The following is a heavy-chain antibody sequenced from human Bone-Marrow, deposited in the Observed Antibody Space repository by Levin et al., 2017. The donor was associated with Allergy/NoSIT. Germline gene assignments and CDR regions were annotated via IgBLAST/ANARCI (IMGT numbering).Heavy chain of an antibody. Sequence: GESLKISCLVSGDTFSDYWIAWVRQMPGKGLEWIGIIYPGDSDTTYSPSFQGQVTLSVDKSISTAYLQWSSLKASDTAMYYCARGADDRSGYFPYWGQGTLVTVSS. D-gene: IGHD3-22*01. CDR3: ARGADDRSGYFPY. J-gene: IGHJ4*02. V-gene: IGHV5-51*01. CDR2: IYPGDSDT. CDR1: GDTFSDYW.